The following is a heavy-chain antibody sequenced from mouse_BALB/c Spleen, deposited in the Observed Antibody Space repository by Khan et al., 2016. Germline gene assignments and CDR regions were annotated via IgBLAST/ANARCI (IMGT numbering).Heavy chain of an antibody. Sequence: QVQLKESGPGLVAPSQSLSITCTVSGLSLTSHGVHWVRQPPGKGLEWLGVIWAGGSTNYNSALMSRVSISKENSKSQVFLKMKSLQTDDTAMYXCARLEGRWGQRATLTVSA. J-gene: IGHJ2*01. V-gene: IGHV2-9*02. CDR2: IWAGGST. CDR1: GLSLTSHG. D-gene: IGHD1-1*01. CDR3: ARLEGR.